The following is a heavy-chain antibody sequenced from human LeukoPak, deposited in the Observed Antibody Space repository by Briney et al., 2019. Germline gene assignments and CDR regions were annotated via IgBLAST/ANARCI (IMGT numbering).Heavy chain of an antibody. V-gene: IGHV3-13*01. Sequence: PGGSLRLSCAVSGFTFNYYDMHWVRQAPGKRLEWVSAIRTTGDTHYPDSVKGRFAMPREDAKNSVHLQMNTLRAGDTAVYYCARGVSYYYDNSGHPGWYFDLWGRGTLVTVSS. D-gene: IGHD3-22*01. CDR1: GFTFNYYD. J-gene: IGHJ2*01. CDR2: IRTTGDT. CDR3: ARGVSYYYDNSGHPGWYFDL.